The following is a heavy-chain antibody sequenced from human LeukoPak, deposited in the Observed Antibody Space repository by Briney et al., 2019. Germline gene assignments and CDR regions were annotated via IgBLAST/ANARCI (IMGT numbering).Heavy chain of an antibody. V-gene: IGHV3-15*01. CDR2: IKSKTDGGTT. J-gene: IGHJ4*02. CDR3: TRDAYNFNDFDY. CDR1: GFTFSSYA. D-gene: IGHD5-24*01. Sequence: GGSLRLSCAASGFTFSSYAMSWVRQAPGKGLEWVGRIKSKTDGGTTDYAAPVKGRFTISRDDSKNTLYLQIDSLRAEDTAIYYCTRDAYNFNDFDYWGQGTLVTVSS.